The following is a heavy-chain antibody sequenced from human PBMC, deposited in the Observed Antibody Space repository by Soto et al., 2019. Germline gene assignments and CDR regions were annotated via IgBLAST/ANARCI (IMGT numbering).Heavy chain of an antibody. Sequence: GEALKISCKGSGYSFTSYWIGWVRQMPGKCLEWMGIIYPGDSDTRYSPSFQGQVSISVDKSITTVYLQWSSRKASDTAMYYCAKTEYSDCVDYWGQGTLVTVSS. CDR2: IYPGDSDT. D-gene: IGHD4-17*01. CDR1: GYSFTSYW. J-gene: IGHJ4*02. CDR3: AKTEYSDCVDY. V-gene: IGHV5-51*01.